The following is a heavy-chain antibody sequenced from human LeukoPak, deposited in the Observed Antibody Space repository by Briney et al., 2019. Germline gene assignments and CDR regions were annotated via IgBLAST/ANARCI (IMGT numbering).Heavy chain of an antibody. CDR1: GFTFSSYA. CDR2: ISSNGGST. V-gene: IGHV3-64*01. D-gene: IGHD3-10*01. CDR3: AGGRSRSHLRY. Sequence: PGGSLRLSCAASGFTFSSYAMHWVRQAPGKGLEYVSAISSNGGSTYYANSVKGRFTISRDNSKNTLYLQMGSLRAEDMAVYYCAGGRSRSHLRYWGQGTLVTVSS. J-gene: IGHJ4*02.